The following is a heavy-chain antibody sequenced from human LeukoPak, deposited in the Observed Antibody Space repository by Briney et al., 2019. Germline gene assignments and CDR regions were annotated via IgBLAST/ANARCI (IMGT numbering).Heavy chain of an antibody. J-gene: IGHJ4*02. Sequence: SVKVSCKASGGTFSSYTISWVRQAPGQGLEWMGRIIPILGIANYAQKFQGRVTITADKSTSTAYMELSSLRSEDTAVYYCAKISTTGKRDFGYWGQGTLVTVSS. V-gene: IGHV1-69*02. D-gene: IGHD1-1*01. CDR3: AKISTTGKRDFGY. CDR1: GGTFSSYT. CDR2: IIPILGIA.